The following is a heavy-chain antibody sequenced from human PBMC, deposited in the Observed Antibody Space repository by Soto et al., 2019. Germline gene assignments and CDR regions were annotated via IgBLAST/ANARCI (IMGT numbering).Heavy chain of an antibody. D-gene: IGHD2-2*01. V-gene: IGHV1-69*01. J-gene: IGHJ4*02. Sequence: QVQLVQSGAEVKKPGSSVKVSCKASGGTFSSYAISWVRQAPGQGLDGMGGIIPIFGTANYAQKFQGRVTITADESTSTAYLDLSSLRSEDTAVYYCARRVVPAATEEYGVAYWGPGTLVTVSS. CDR2: IIPIFGTA. CDR1: GGTFSSYA. CDR3: ARRVVPAATEEYGVAY.